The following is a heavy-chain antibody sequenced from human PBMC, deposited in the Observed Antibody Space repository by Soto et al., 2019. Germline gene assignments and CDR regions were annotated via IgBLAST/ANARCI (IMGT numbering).Heavy chain of an antibody. V-gene: IGHV3-23*01. CDR1: GFTFSTYS. D-gene: IGHD6-6*01. Sequence: EVQLLESGGGLVQPGGSLRLSCAASGFTFSTYSMSWVRQAPGQGLEWVSAITGSGTNTYYVDSAKGRFTIPQDNSKNTLYLPMNSLRAEDTAVYYCAKERDARGYFDYWGQGTLVTVSS. CDR3: AKERDARGYFDY. CDR2: ITGSGTNT. J-gene: IGHJ4*02.